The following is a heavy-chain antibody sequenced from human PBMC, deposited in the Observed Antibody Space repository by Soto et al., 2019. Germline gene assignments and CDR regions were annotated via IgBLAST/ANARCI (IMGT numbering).Heavy chain of an antibody. V-gene: IGHV1-3*01. Sequence: ASVKVSCKASGYTFTSYAMHWVRQAPGQRLEWMGWINAGNGNTKYSQKFQGRVTITRDTSASTAYMELSSLRSEDTAVYYCARVLRCTSCCTEGFDPWGQGTLVTVSS. CDR2: INAGNGNT. D-gene: IGHD2-2*02. CDR3: ARVLRCTSCCTEGFDP. J-gene: IGHJ5*02. CDR1: GYTFTSYA.